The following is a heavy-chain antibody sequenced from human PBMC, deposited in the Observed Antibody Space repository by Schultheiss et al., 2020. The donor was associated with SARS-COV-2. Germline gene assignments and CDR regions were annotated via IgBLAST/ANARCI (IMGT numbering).Heavy chain of an antibody. D-gene: IGHD6-19*01. CDR1: GGSISSYY. CDR2: IYTSGST. J-gene: IGHJ4*02. Sequence: SETLSLTCTVSGGSISSYYWSWIRQPAGKGLEWIGRIYTSGSTNYNPSLKSRVTMSVDTSKNQFSLKLSSVTAADTAVYYCARQAVIAVAGQPFDYWGQGTLVTVSS. CDR3: ARQAVIAVAGQPFDY. V-gene: IGHV4-4*07.